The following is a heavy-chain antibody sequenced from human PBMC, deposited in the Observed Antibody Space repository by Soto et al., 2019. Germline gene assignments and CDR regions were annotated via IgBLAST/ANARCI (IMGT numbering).Heavy chain of an antibody. D-gene: IGHD2-8*01. J-gene: IGHJ4*02. CDR3: MIVLMVYARTGPYDYFDY. Sequence: ASVKVSCKVSGYTLTELSMHWVRQAPGKGLEWMGGFDPEDGETIYAQKYQGRVTMNEDTSTDTAYMELSSLRTEDTAVYYCMIVLMVYARTGPYDYFDYWGQGTLVTVSS. CDR1: GYTLTELS. V-gene: IGHV1-24*01. CDR2: FDPEDGET.